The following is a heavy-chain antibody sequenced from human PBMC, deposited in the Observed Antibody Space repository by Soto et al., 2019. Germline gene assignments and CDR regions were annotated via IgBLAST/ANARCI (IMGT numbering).Heavy chain of an antibody. J-gene: IGHJ5*02. Sequence: ASVKVSCKASGYTFTSYGISWVRQAPGQGLEWMGWISAYNGNTNYAQKLQGRVTMTTDTSTSTAYMELRSLRSDDTAVYYCARDQDCSSTSCYVWLDPWGQGTLVTVSS. V-gene: IGHV1-18*01. CDR2: ISAYNGNT. CDR1: GYTFTSYG. D-gene: IGHD2-2*01. CDR3: ARDQDCSSTSCYVWLDP.